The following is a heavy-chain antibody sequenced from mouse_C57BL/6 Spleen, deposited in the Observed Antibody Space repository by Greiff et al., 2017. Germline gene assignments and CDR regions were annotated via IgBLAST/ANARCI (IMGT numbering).Heavy chain of an antibody. D-gene: IGHD2-2*01. J-gene: IGHJ3*01. CDR2: ISSGSSTI. V-gene: IGHV5-17*01. CDR1: GFTFSDYG. CDR3: ARGGYDSSWFAY. Sequence: DVKLQESGGGLVKPGGSLKLSCAASGFTFSDYGMHWVRQAPEKGLEWVAYISSGSSTIYYADTVKGRFTISRDNAKNTLFLQMTSLRSEDTAMYYCARGGYDSSWFAYWGQGTLVTVSA.